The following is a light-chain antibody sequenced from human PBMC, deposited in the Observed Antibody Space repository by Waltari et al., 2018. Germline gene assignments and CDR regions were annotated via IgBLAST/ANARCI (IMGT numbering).Light chain of an antibody. CDR2: KDS. V-gene: IGLV3-25*03. Sequence: SYELTQPPSVSVSPGQTARITCSGDAFPKQYAYWYQQKPGQAPVLVRYKDSERPSGIPERFSGSSSGTTVTLTISGVQAEDEADYYCQSADSSGTYVVFGGGTKLTVL. J-gene: IGLJ2*01. CDR1: AFPKQY. CDR3: QSADSSGTYVV.